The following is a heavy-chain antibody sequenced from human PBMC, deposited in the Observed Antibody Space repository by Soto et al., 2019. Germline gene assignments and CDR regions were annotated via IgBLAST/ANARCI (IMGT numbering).Heavy chain of an antibody. CDR3: ARGVHYDSSGYYYFY. CDR1: GGTFSTYA. Sequence: SVKVSCKASGGTFSTYAIDWVRQAPGQGLEWMGGVIPLFGTAKYAQNFQGRITITADESTNTAYMELRSLRSQDTAVYYCARGVHYDSSGYYYFYWGQGTLVTVSS. D-gene: IGHD3-22*01. J-gene: IGHJ4*02. V-gene: IGHV1-69*13. CDR2: VIPLFGTA.